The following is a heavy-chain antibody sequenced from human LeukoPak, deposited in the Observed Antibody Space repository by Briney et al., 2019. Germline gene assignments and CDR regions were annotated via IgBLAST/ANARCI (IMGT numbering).Heavy chain of an antibody. V-gene: IGHV3-21*01. J-gene: IGHJ5*02. CDR3: AREGYDFWSGLINWFDP. CDR1: GFTLSSYS. CDR2: ISSSSSYI. Sequence: PGGSLRLSCAASGFTLSSYSMNWVRQAPGKGLEWVSSISSSSSYIYYADSVKGRFTISRDNAKNSLYLQMNSLRAEDTAVYYCAREGYDFWSGLINWFDPWGQGTLVTVSS. D-gene: IGHD3-3*01.